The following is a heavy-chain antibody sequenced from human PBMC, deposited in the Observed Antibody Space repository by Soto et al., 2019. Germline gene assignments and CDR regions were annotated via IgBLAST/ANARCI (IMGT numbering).Heavy chain of an antibody. J-gene: IGHJ6*02. Sequence: SLGLSCAASGCTCSSYGMHWVRQAPGKGLEWVAVISYDGSNKYYADSVKGRFTISRDNSKNTLYLQMNSLRAEDTAVYYCAKDFEYSSSSHYYYGMDVWGQGTTVTVSS. CDR2: ISYDGSNK. CDR1: GCTCSSYG. D-gene: IGHD6-6*01. CDR3: AKDFEYSSSSHYYYGMDV. V-gene: IGHV3-30*18.